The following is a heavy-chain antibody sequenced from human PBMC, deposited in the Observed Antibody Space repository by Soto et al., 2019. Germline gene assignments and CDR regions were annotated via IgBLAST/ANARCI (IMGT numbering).Heavy chain of an antibody. V-gene: IGHV4-31*03. Sequence: QVQLQESGPGLVKPSQTLSLTCTVSGGSISSGGYYWSWIRQHPGKGLEWIGYIYYSGSTYYNPSLKSRVTISVDTCKNQSSLKLSSVTAADTAVYYCARDKGSAHHYGMDVWGQGTTVTVSS. J-gene: IGHJ6*02. CDR2: IYYSGST. CDR3: ARDKGSAHHYGMDV. CDR1: GGSISSGGYY.